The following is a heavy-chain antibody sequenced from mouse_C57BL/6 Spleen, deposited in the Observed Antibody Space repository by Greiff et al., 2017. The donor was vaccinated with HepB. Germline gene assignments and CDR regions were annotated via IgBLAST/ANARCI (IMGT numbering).Heavy chain of an antibody. Sequence: QVQLKQSGAELVKPGASVKISCKASGYAFSSYWMNWVQQRPGKGLEWIGQIYPGDGDTNYNGKFKGKATLTADKSSSTAYMQLSSLTSEDSAVYFCARSSSFDYWGEGTTLTVSS. CDR3: ARSSSFDY. V-gene: IGHV1-80*01. CDR2: IYPGDGDT. D-gene: IGHD1-3*01. CDR1: GYAFSSYW. J-gene: IGHJ2*01.